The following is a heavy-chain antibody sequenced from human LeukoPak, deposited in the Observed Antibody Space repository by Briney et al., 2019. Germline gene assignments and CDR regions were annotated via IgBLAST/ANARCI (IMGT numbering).Heavy chain of an antibody. CDR1: GGSISDYY. CDR3: ARGDFCSKSNCYLRPMDV. Sequence: PSETLSLTCTVSGGSISDYYWNWIRQPPGKGLEWIGYIYYSGSTTYNPSLKSRVTMSVDTAKNLYSLTVRSVTEAGRAIYYCARGDFCSKSNCYLRPMDVWGKGTTVSVSS. CDR2: IYYSGST. V-gene: IGHV4-59*08. D-gene: IGHD3-3*01. J-gene: IGHJ6*03.